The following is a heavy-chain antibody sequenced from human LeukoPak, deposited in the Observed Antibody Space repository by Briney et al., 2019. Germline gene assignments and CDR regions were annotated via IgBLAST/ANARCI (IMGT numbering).Heavy chain of an antibody. CDR1: GCTFTSYY. CDR2: INPSGGST. V-gene: IGHV1-46*01. D-gene: IGHD5-12*01. Sequence: ASVKVSCKASGCTFTSYYMHWVRQAPGQGLEWMGIINPSGGSTSYAQKFQGRVTMTRDMSTSTVYMELSSLRSEDTAVYYCARDWGPADIVATINYFDYWGQGTLVTVSS. J-gene: IGHJ4*02. CDR3: ARDWGPADIVATINYFDY.